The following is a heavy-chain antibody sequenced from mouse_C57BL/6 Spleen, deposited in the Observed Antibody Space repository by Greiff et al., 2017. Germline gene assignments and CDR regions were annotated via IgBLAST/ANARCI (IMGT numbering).Heavy chain of an antibody. J-gene: IGHJ2*01. Sequence: EVQLQQSGPELVKPGASVKISCKASGYTFTDYYMNWVKQSHGKSLEWIGDINPNNGGTSYNQKFKGKATLTVDKSSSTAYMELRSLTSEDSAVYYCATHYYALDYWGQGTTLTVSS. CDR1: GYTFTDYY. CDR3: ATHYYALDY. CDR2: INPNNGGT. D-gene: IGHD1-2*01. V-gene: IGHV1-26*01.